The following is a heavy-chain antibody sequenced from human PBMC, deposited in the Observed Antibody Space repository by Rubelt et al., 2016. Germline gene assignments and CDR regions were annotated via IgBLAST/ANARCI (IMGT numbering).Heavy chain of an antibody. CDR3: ARRTTTVIKGAFDI. CDR2: ISDSGST. V-gene: IGHV4-59*12. Sequence: QVQLQESGPGLVKPSETLSLTCTVSGGSISNYYCSWIRQPPGKGLEWIGYISDSGSTNYNPSLKRRATLLLDKSKNQFSLKLSSVTAADTAVYYCARRTTTVIKGAFDIWGQGIMVTVSS. D-gene: IGHD4-23*01. J-gene: IGHJ3*02. CDR1: GGSISNYY.